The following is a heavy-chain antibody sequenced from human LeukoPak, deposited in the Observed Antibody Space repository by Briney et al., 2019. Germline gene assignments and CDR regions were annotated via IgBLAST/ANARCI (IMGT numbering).Heavy chain of an antibody. CDR3: AREDSSGWYVLDY. J-gene: IGHJ4*02. Sequence: ASVKVSCKASGYTFTSYYMHWVRQAPGQGLEWMGIINPSGGSTSYAQKFQGRVTITRDTATSTVYMELSSLRSEDTAVYFCAREDSSGWYVLDYWGRGTLVTVSS. D-gene: IGHD6-19*01. V-gene: IGHV1-46*01. CDR2: INPSGGST. CDR1: GYTFTSYY.